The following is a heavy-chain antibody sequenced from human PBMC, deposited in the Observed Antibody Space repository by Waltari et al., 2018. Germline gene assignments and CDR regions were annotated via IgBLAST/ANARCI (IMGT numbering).Heavy chain of an antibody. CDR1: GFTFGDYA. V-gene: IGHV3-49*03. J-gene: IGHJ4*02. Sequence: EVQLVESGGGLVQPGRSLRLSCTASGFTFGDYAMSWFRQAPGKGLEWVGFIRSKAYGVTTEYAASVKGRFTISRDDSKSIAYLQMNSLKTEDTAVYYCTRGTKIVAAAGFDYWGQGTLVTVSS. CDR2: IRSKAYGVTT. CDR3: TRGTKIVAAAGFDY. D-gene: IGHD6-13*01.